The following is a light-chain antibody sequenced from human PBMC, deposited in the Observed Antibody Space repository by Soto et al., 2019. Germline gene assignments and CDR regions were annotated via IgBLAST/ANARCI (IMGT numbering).Light chain of an antibody. CDR1: SGDVGSYNR. V-gene: IGLV2-14*01. CDR2: EVT. Sequence: LPHPSSASGSPGQSLTISCTGTSGDVGSYNRVSWYQQHPGKAPKRIIYEVTDRPSGVSNRFSGSKSGNTASLTISGLQAEDEAEYYCSSYTNINTRACVFGTGTEVTVL. CDR3: SSYTNINTRACV. J-gene: IGLJ1*01.